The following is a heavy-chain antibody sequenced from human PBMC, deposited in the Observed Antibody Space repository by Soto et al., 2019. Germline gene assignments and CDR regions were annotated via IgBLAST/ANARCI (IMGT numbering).Heavy chain of an antibody. J-gene: IGHJ6*02. Sequence: QVQLVESGGGVVQPGRSLRLSCAASGFTFSNNAMDWVRQAPGKGLEWVAVISYDGSNKYIAESVKGRFTISRDNSKNTLFLQMNSLRAEDTAVYYCASGTTTSAFSAMDVWGQGTTVTVSS. CDR3: ASGTTTSAFSAMDV. CDR1: GFTFSNNA. CDR2: ISYDGSNK. D-gene: IGHD1-1*01. V-gene: IGHV3-30-3*01.